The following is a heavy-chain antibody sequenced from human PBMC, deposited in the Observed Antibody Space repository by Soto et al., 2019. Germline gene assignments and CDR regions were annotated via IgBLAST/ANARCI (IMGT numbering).Heavy chain of an antibody. CDR2: IFPIFGTA. Sequence: QVQLVQSGAEVKKPGSSVKVSCKASGGTFSSYAISWVRQAPGQGLEWMGGIFPIFGTANYAQKFQGRVTINADESMSKAYMELSSLSSEDTAVYYCARVTANYHYGMDVWGQGTTVTVFS. CDR1: GGTFSSYA. V-gene: IGHV1-69*12. D-gene: IGHD3-16*01. J-gene: IGHJ6*02. CDR3: ARVTANYHYGMDV.